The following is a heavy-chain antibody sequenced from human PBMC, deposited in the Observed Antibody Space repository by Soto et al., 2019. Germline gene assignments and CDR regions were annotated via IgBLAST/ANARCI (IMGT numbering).Heavy chain of an antibody. D-gene: IGHD3-10*01. V-gene: IGHV4-39*01. CDR2: LFYGGTT. CDR3: ARHRGPAPVY. Sequence: AWETLSLTCTVSGGSISGYYWTWIRQPPGKGLEWVGSLFYGGTTDYNPSLKSRLTMSLDTSKNHFSLKLRSVTAADTAVYYCARHRGPAPVYWGQGTLVTVSS. J-gene: IGHJ4*02. CDR1: GGSISGYY.